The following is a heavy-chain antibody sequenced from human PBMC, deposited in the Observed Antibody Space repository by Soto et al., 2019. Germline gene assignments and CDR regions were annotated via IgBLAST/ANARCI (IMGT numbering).Heavy chain of an antibody. J-gene: IGHJ4*02. Sequence: EVQLLESGGALVQPGGSLRLSCAASGFTFSTSAMTWVRQAPGKGLEWVASLTNTGDSSHYPDSVKGRFTISRDNSKNTMYLRMSRLRAEDTAVYYCASVGPREGYRELDYWGQGTQFTVSS. CDR1: GFTFSTSA. CDR3: ASVGPREGYRELDY. D-gene: IGHD5-18*01. CDR2: LTNTGDSS. V-gene: IGHV3-23*01.